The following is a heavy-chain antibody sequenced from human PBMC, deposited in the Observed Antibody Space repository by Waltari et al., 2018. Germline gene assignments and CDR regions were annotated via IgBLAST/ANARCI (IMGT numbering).Heavy chain of an antibody. V-gene: IGHV3-23*03. CDR2: ICSGGST. J-gene: IGHJ4*02. CDR1: GFTFSSYA. D-gene: IGHD7-27*01. CDR3: AKTTGDSPPVDYFDY. Sequence: EVQLLESGGGLVQPGGSLRLSCAASGFTFSSYAMSWVRQAPGKGLEWVSVICSGGSTYYADSVKGRFTISRDNSKNTLYLQMNSLRAEDTAVYYCAKTTGDSPPVDYFDYWGQGTLVTVSS.